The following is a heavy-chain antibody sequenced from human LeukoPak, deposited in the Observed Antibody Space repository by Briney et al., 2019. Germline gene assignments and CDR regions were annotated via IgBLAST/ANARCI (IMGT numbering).Heavy chain of an antibody. CDR2: IYYSGST. V-gene: IGHV4-59*01. D-gene: IGHD5-18*01. J-gene: IGHJ4*02. CDR1: GGSISSYY. Sequence: PSETLSLTCTVSGGSISSYYWSWIRHPPGKGLEWIGYIYYSGSTNYNPSLKSRVTISVDTSKNQFSLKLSSVTAADTAVYYCARGRDTAMDNYYFDYWGQGTLVTVSS. CDR3: ARGRDTAMDNYYFDY.